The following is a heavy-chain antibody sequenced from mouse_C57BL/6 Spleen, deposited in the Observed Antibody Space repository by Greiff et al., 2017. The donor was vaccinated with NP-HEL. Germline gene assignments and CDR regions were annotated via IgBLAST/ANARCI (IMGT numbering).Heavy chain of an antibody. V-gene: IGHV1-18*01. CDR2: INPNNGGT. Sequence: VQLQQSGPELVKPGASVKIPCKASGYTFTDYNMDWVKQSHGKSLEWIGDINPNNGGTIYNQKFKGKATLTVDKSSSTAYMELRSLTSEDTAVYYCARKSNYRRAMDDWGQGTSVTVSS. CDR3: ARKSNYRRAMDD. CDR1: GYTFTDYN. D-gene: IGHD2-5*01. J-gene: IGHJ4*01.